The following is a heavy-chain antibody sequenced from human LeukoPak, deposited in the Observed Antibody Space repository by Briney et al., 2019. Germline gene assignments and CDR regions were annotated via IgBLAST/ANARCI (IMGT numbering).Heavy chain of an antibody. CDR2: ISYSGSS. J-gene: IGHJ4*02. Sequence: PSETLSLTCTVSGGSISSYYWSWLRQPPGKALEWLGFISYSGSSNYNPSLKSRVATSLDTSKNQFALKLSSVTAADTAVYYCARHRDCSNGICYFSYFDAWGQGTLVTVSS. V-gene: IGHV4-59*08. CDR1: GGSISSYY. CDR3: ARHRDCSNGICYFSYFDA. D-gene: IGHD2-8*01.